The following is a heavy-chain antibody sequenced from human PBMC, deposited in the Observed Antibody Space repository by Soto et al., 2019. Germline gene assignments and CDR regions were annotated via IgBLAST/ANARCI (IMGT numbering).Heavy chain of an antibody. CDR2: INHSGST. D-gene: IGHD5-12*01. Sequence: PSETLSLTCAVYGGSFSGYYWSWIRQPPGKGLEWIGEINHSGSTNYNPSLKSRVTISVDTSKNQFSLKLSSVTAADTAVYYCARGHVNIVASEVYYFDYWGQGTLVTVPQ. CDR1: GGSFSGYY. J-gene: IGHJ4*02. CDR3: ARGHVNIVASEVYYFDY. V-gene: IGHV4-34*01.